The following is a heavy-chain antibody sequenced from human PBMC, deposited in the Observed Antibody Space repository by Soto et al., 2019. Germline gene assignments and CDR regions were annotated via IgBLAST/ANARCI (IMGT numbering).Heavy chain of an antibody. V-gene: IGHV3-23*01. CDR3: AKDHCSGGSCYFNPIRRSSIVYYFDY. D-gene: IGHD2-15*01. J-gene: IGHJ4*02. CDR2: ISGSGGST. CDR1: GFTFSSYA. Sequence: GGSLRLSCAASGFTFSSYAMSWVRQAPGKGLEWVSAISGSGGSTYYADSVKGRFTISRDNSKNTLYLQMNSLRAEDTAVYYCAKDHCSGGSCYFNPIRRSSIVYYFDYWGQGTLVTVSS.